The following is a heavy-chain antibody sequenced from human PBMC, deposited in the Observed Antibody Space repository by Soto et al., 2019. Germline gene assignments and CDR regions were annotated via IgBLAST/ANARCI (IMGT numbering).Heavy chain of an antibody. J-gene: IGHJ4*02. CDR3: ARDKSTGRFDS. D-gene: IGHD2-8*02. V-gene: IGHV4-34*01. Sequence: QVQLQQWGAGLLKPSETLSLTCAVYGGSFSGYYWTWIRQPPGTGLEWIGEINHSGSTNYNPSLKWXVTISVDTSKNQFALTLTSVTAADPAVYYCARDKSTGRFDSWGQGTLVTVSS. CDR1: GGSFSGYY. CDR2: INHSGST.